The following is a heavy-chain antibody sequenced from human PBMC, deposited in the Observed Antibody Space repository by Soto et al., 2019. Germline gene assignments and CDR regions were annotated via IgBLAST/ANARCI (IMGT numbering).Heavy chain of an antibody. Sequence: SETLARTCTVSGGSISSYYWSWIRQPPGKGLEWIGYIYYSGTTNYNPSLKSRVTISVDTSKHQFPLKLSSVTAADTAVYYCARDSGRYSYNWFDPWGQGTLVTVSS. J-gene: IGHJ5*02. CDR1: GGSISSYY. D-gene: IGHD1-26*01. CDR2: IYYSGTT. CDR3: ARDSGRYSYNWFDP. V-gene: IGHV4-59*01.